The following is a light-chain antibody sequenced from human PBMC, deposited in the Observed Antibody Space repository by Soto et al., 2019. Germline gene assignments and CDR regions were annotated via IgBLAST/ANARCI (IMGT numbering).Light chain of an antibody. V-gene: IGLV2-14*01. Sequence: QSVLTQPACVSGSPVQSITISGTGTSSDVGGDNDVSCYQQHPGKAPKLMIYEVSNRPSGVSNRFSGSKSGNTASLTISGLQPEDEADYYCSSYTSSSTRVFGGGTKLTVL. CDR1: SSDVGGDND. CDR2: EVS. J-gene: IGLJ3*02. CDR3: SSYTSSSTRV.